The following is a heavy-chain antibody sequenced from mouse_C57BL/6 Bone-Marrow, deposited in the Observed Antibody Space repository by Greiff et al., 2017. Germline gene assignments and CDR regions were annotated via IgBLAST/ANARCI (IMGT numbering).Heavy chain of an antibody. D-gene: IGHD3-2*02. J-gene: IGHJ3*01. CDR1: EYEFPSHD. CDR3: ARHGEGSGPLFAY. Sequence: EVKLMESGGGLVQPGESLKLSCESNEYEFPSHDMSWVRESPVKRLELVAAINSDGGSTYYPDTMERRFIISRDNTKKTLYLQMSSLRSEDTALYYCARHGEGSGPLFAYWGQGTLVTVSA. CDR2: INSDGGST. V-gene: IGHV5-2*01.